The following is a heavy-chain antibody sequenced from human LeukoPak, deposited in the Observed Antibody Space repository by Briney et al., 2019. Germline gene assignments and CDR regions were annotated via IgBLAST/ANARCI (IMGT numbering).Heavy chain of an antibody. CDR2: IYYSGST. Sequence: PSGTLSLTCTVSGGSISSSSYYWGWIRQPPGKGLEWIGSIYYSGSTYYNPSLKSRVTISVDTSKNQFSLKLSSVTAADTAVYYCARQSSSWYGRELDVWGKGTTVTVSS. V-gene: IGHV4-39*07. CDR1: GGSISSSSYY. J-gene: IGHJ6*04. D-gene: IGHD6-13*01. CDR3: ARQSSSWYGRELDV.